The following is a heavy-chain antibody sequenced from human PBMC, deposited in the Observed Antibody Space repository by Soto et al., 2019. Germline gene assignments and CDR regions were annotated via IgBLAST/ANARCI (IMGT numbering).Heavy chain of an antibody. CDR1: GFSFSSYA. CDR2: ISGGGDST. CDR3: AKDLIAAAGVLDC. Sequence: PGGSLRLSCAASGFSFSSYAMKWVRQAPGKGLEWVSAISGGGDSTYYADSAKGRFTISRDNSKNTLYLQMNSLRAEDTAVYYCAKDLIAAAGVLDCWGQGTLVTVSS. D-gene: IGHD6-13*01. V-gene: IGHV3-23*01. J-gene: IGHJ4*02.